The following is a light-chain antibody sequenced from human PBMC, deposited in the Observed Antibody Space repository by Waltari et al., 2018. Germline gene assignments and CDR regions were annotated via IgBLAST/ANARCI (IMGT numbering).Light chain of an antibody. CDR2: DAS. CDR1: QSVSTS. CDR3: QRRSNSPPWT. V-gene: IGKV3-11*01. J-gene: IGKJ1*01. Sequence: EIVLTQSPVTLSLSPGERATLSCRASQSVSTSLAWYQHRPGQAPRLLLYDASTRATGIPARFSGSGSGTDFNLTISSLEPEDFAVYYCQRRSNSPPWTFGQGTTVEVK.